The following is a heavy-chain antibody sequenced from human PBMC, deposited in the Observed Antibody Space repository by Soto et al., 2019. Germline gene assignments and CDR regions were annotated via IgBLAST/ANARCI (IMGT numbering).Heavy chain of an antibody. V-gene: IGHV3-23*01. J-gene: IGHJ5*02. Sequence: GGSLRLSCAASGFTFSSYAMSWVRQAPGKGLEWVSAISGSGGSTYYADSVKGRFTISRDNSKNTLYLQMNSLRAEDTAVYYWAKVSSRRLRFDPWGQGTLVTVSS. CDR2: ISGSGGST. CDR1: GFTFSSYA. CDR3: AKVSSRRLRFDP. D-gene: IGHD6-25*01.